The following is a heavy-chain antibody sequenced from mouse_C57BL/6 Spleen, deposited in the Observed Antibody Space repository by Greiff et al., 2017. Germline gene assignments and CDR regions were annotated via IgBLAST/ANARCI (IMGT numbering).Heavy chain of an antibody. J-gene: IGHJ2*01. CDR1: GYAFSSYW. CDR3: ARGSYDYDGGGFDY. CDR2: IYPGDGAT. D-gene: IGHD2-4*01. V-gene: IGHV1-80*01. Sequence: QVQLQQSGAELVKPGASVKISCKASGYAFSSYWMNWVKQRPGKGLEWIGQIYPGDGATNYNGKFKGKATLTADKSSSTAYMKLSSLTSEDSAVYFCARGSYDYDGGGFDYWGQGTTLTVSS.